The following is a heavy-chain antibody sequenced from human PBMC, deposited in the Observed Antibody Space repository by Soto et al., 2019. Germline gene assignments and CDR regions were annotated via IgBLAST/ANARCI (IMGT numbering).Heavy chain of an antibody. CDR1: GFIFRNFW. CDR3: AGDSMAYCSGGSCYPSNWFDR. V-gene: IGHV3-74*01. Sequence: PGRCMRLSCAASGFIFRNFWMHWVRQAPGKGLVWVSRINSHGSSTSYADSVKGRFTISRDNAKNTLYLQMNSLRAEDTAIYFCAGDSMAYCSGGSCYPSNWFDRCGQGTLVAVSS. CDR2: INSHGSST. J-gene: IGHJ5*02. D-gene: IGHD2-15*01.